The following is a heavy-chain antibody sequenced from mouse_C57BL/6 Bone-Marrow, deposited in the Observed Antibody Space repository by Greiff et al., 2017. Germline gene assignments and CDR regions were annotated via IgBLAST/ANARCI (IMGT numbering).Heavy chain of an antibody. CDR1: GFTFTDYY. V-gene: IGHV7-3*01. J-gene: IGHJ2*01. Sequence: VQLKESGGGLVQPGGSLSLSCAASGFTFTDYYMSWVRQPPGKALEWVGFIRNKANGYTTEYSASVKGRFTISRDNSQNILYLQMNALRAEDSATYYCSRYTPDGYYPYWGRGTTLTVSS. CDR2: IRNKANGYTT. CDR3: SRYTPDGYYPY. D-gene: IGHD2-3*01.